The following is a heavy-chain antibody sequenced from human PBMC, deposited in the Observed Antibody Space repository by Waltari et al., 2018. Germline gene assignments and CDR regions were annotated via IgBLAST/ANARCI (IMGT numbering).Heavy chain of an antibody. V-gene: IGHV4-61*02. J-gene: IGHJ4*02. Sequence: QVQLQESGPGLVKPSQTLSLTCTVPGGSISIGSYYWRWIRQPAGKGLEWIGRTYTSGSTNYNPSLKSRVTISVDTSKNQFSLKLSSVTAADTAVYYCARERVLRFLDYRVYFDYWGQGTLVTVSS. CDR1: GGSISIGSYY. D-gene: IGHD3-3*01. CDR2: TYTSGST. CDR3: ARERVLRFLDYRVYFDY.